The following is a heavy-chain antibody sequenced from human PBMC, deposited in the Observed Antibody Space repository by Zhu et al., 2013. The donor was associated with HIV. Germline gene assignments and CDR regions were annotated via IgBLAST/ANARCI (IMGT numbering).Heavy chain of an antibody. V-gene: IGHV1-69*06. J-gene: IGHJ4*02. D-gene: IGHD6-13*01. CDR3: ARTSPGLPRIAAAGSFDY. CDR2: IIPIFGTA. Sequence: QVQLVQSGAEVKKPGSSVKVSCKASGGTFSSYAISWVRQAPGQGLEWMGGIIPIFGTANYAQKFQGRVTITADKSTSTAYMELSSLRSEDTAVYYCARTSPGLPRIAAAGSFDYWGQGTLGHRLL. CDR1: GGTFSSYA.